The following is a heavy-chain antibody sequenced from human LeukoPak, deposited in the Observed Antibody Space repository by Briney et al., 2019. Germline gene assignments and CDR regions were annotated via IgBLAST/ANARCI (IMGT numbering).Heavy chain of an antibody. CDR1: GGSISSSSYY. Sequence: PSETLSLTCTVSGGSISSSSYYWGWIRQPPGKGLEWIGSIYYSGSTYCNPSLKSRVTISVDTSKNQFSLKLSSVTAADTAVYYCASHPGSEDYWGQGTLVTVSS. CDR2: IYYSGST. J-gene: IGHJ4*02. V-gene: IGHV4-39*01. CDR3: ASHPGSEDY. D-gene: IGHD1-26*01.